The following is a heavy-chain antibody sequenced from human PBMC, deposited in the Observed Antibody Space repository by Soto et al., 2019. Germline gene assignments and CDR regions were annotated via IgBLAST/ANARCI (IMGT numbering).Heavy chain of an antibody. CDR3: AHIPNYYQYAWFDP. D-gene: IGHD3-16*01. CDR2: IYWADDK. CDR1: GFSLTTRGVG. J-gene: IGHJ5*02. V-gene: IGHV2-5*02. Sequence: QITLKESGPTLVKPTQTLTLTCTFSGFSLTTRGVGVGWIRQPPGKALECLALIYWADDKRYSPSLQSRLSITKDTSKNQVVLTMTNVDPVDTATYYCAHIPNYYQYAWFDPWGQGTLVSVSS.